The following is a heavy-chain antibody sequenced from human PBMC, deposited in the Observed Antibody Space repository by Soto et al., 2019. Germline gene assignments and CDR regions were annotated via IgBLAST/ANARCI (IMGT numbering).Heavy chain of an antibody. V-gene: IGHV1-46*01. D-gene: IGHD3-3*01. CDR1: GYTFTSYY. CDR2: INPSGGST. Sequence: ASVKVSCKASGYTFTSYYMHWVRQAPGQGLEWMGIINPSGGSTSYAQKFQGRVTMTRDTSTSTVYMELSSLRSEDTAVYYCARGSPYDFCSAYPLESMDVWGQGTTVTVSS. J-gene: IGHJ6*02. CDR3: ARGSPYDFCSAYPLESMDV.